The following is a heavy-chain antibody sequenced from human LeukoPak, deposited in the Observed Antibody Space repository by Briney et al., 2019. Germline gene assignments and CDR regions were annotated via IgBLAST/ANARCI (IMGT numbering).Heavy chain of an antibody. CDR1: GGSISSTTYY. CDR2: IYYSGST. J-gene: IGHJ4*02. CDR3: AREGGSSWYRGDFDY. D-gene: IGHD6-13*01. Sequence: PSETLSLTCIISGGSISSTTYYWGWIRQPPGKGLEWIGTIYYSGSTYYNPSLKSRVTISVDTSKNQFSLKLSSVTAADTAVYYCAREGGSSWYRGDFDYWGQGTLVTVSS. V-gene: IGHV4-39*07.